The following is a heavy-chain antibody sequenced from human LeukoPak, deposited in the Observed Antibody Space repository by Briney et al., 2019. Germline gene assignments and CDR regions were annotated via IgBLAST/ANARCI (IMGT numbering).Heavy chain of an antibody. J-gene: IGHJ4*02. Sequence: GGSLRLSCAASGFTFSSYGMSWVRQAPGKGLEWVSAISTGGHSTHYANSVKGRFTISRDNSKNTVNLQMNSLRVEDTAVYYCVKQVGYCSDGSCYFVYWGQGTLVTVSS. CDR1: GFTFSSYG. D-gene: IGHD2-15*01. CDR2: ISTGGHST. CDR3: VKQVGYCSDGSCYFVY. V-gene: IGHV3-23*01.